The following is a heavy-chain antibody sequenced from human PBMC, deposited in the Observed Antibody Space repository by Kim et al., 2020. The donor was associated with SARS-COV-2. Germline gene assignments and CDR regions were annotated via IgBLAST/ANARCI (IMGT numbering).Heavy chain of an antibody. CDR2: IGTAGDT. Sequence: GGSLRLSCAASGFTFSSYDMHWVRQATGKGLEWVSAIGTAGDTYYPGSVKGRFTISRENAKNSLYLQMNSLRAGDTAVYYCARGTYYYGSEKYWYFDLWGRGTLVTVSS. CDR3: ARGTYYYGSEKYWYFDL. J-gene: IGHJ2*01. D-gene: IGHD3-10*01. V-gene: IGHV3-13*01. CDR1: GFTFSSYD.